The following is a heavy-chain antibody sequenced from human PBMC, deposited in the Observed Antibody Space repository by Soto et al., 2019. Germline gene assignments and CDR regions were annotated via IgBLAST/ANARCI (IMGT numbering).Heavy chain of an antibody. D-gene: IGHD3-3*02. V-gene: IGHV3-74*01. CDR2: INNAGSSA. CDR3: ARDGISHYYYYYYMDV. J-gene: IGHJ6*03. CDR1: GFTFSSYW. Sequence: GGSLRLSCAASGFTFSSYWMHWVRQVPGKGLVWVSRINNAGSSASYADSVKGRFAISRDNAKNTLYLQMNSLRAEDTAVYYCARDGISHYYYYYYMDVWGKGTTVTVSS.